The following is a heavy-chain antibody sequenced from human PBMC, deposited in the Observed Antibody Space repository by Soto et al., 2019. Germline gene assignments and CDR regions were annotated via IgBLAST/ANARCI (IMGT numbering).Heavy chain of an antibody. J-gene: IGHJ5*02. D-gene: IGHD6-13*01. CDR3: ARDEGIDVAGIDP. CDR2: INPNSGGT. V-gene: IGHV1-2*02. Sequence: ASVKVSCKASGYTCTGYYMHWVRQAPGQGLEWMGWINPNSGGTNYAQKFQGRVTMTRDTSISIAYMELRRLRSDDTAVYYCARDEGIDVAGIDPWGQGARVTVSS. CDR1: GYTCTGYY.